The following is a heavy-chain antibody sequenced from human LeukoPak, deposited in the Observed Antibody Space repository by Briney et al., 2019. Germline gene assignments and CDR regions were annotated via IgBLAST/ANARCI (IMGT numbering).Heavy chain of an antibody. CDR1: GYTFTSYG. CDR2: ISAYNGNT. CDR3: ARDEARYSSGYYPNWFDP. D-gene: IGHD3-22*01. J-gene: IGHJ5*02. Sequence: ASVKVSCKASGYTFTSYGISWVRQAPEQGLEWMGWISAYNGNTNYAQKLQGRVTMTTDTSTSTAYMELRSLRSDDTAVYYCARDEARYSSGYYPNWFDPWGQGTLVTVSS. V-gene: IGHV1-18*01.